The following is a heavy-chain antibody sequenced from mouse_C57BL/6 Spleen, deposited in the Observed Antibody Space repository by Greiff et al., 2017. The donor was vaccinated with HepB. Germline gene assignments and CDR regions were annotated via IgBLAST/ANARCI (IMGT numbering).Heavy chain of an antibody. CDR3: AKGDYYGSSFDY. CDR2: ISSGSSTI. D-gene: IGHD1-1*01. J-gene: IGHJ2*01. CDR1: GFTFSDYG. V-gene: IGHV5-17*01. Sequence: EVQVVESGGGLVKPGGSLKLSCAASGFTFSDYGMHWVRQAPEKGLEWVAYISSGSSTIYYADTVKGRFTISRDNAKNTLFLQMTSLRSEDTAMYYCAKGDYYGSSFDYWGQGTTLTVSS.